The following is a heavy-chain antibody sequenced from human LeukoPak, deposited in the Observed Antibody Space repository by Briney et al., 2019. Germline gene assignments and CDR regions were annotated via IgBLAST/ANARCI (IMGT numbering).Heavy chain of an antibody. Sequence: GSLRLSCAASGFTFSNYDMSWVRQAPGKGLEWVSAITSGGKTCYADSVRARFTISRDNSKNTLYLQVNSLRAEDTALYYCAKGNTVTTAYFDSWGQGTLVTVSS. J-gene: IGHJ4*02. CDR1: GFTFSNYD. V-gene: IGHV3-23*01. CDR3: AKGNTVTTAYFDS. CDR2: ITSGGKT. D-gene: IGHD4-17*01.